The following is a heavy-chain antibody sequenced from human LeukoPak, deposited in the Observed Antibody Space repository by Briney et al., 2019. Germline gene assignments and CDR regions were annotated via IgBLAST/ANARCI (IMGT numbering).Heavy chain of an antibody. V-gene: IGHV4-39*01. CDR1: GDSISSSDYY. Sequence: PPETLSLTCTVSGDSISSSDYYWGWIRQPPGKGLGWIGTISYSGSTYYNPSLQSRVTISVDTSKNQFSLELSSVTAADTAVYYCARGSRRLADFHYWGQGTLVTVSS. CDR2: ISYSGST. D-gene: IGHD1-26*01. CDR3: ARGSRRLADFHY. J-gene: IGHJ4*02.